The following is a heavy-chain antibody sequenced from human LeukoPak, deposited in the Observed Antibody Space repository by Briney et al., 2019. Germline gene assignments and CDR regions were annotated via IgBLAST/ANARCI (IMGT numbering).Heavy chain of an antibody. CDR1: GFTFSSYS. D-gene: IGHD2-21*02. V-gene: IGHV3-21*01. CDR3: ARGNVVVTATELYYFDY. Sequence: GGSLRLSCAASGFTFSSYSMNRVRQAPGKGLEWVSSISSSSSYIYYADSVKGRFTISRDNAKNSLYLQMNSLRAEDTAVYYCARGNVVVTATELYYFDYWGQGTLVTVSS. J-gene: IGHJ4*02. CDR2: ISSSSSYI.